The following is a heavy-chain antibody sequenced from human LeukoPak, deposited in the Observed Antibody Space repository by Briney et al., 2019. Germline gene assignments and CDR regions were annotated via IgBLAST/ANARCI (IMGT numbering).Heavy chain of an antibody. CDR1: GFTFSSYG. D-gene: IGHD6-13*01. Sequence: PGRSLRLSCAASGFTFSSYGMHWVRQAPGKGLEWVSAISGSGGSTYYADSVKGRFTISRDNSKNTLYLQMNSLRAEDTAVYYCAKETRYSSTIGYWGQGTLVTVSS. CDR3: AKETRYSSTIGY. J-gene: IGHJ4*02. CDR2: ISGSGGST. V-gene: IGHV3-23*01.